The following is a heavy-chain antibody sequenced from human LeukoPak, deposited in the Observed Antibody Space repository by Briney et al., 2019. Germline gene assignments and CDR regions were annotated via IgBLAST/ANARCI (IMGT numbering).Heavy chain of an antibody. CDR1: GFTFSNYG. CDR2: IRTDGSSQ. Sequence: GGSLRLSCAASGFTFSNYGRHWVRQAPGKGLEWVAFIRTDGSSQYYADSVKGRFTISRDNSKNTLYLQMDSLRAEGSAVYYCARDGVASIDYWGQGTLVTVSS. J-gene: IGHJ4*02. V-gene: IGHV3-30*02. CDR3: ARDGVASIDY. D-gene: IGHD3-3*01.